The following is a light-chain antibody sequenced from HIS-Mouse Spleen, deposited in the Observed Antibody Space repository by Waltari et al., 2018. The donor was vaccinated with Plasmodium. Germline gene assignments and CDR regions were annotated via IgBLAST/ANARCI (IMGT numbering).Light chain of an antibody. CDR1: SGSVSTSYY. Sequence: QTVVTQEPSFSVSPGGTVTLTCGLSSGSVSTSYYPSWYQQTPGQAPRTVIYSTNPRPSGVPYRLSGSNRGNKAALTSTGAQADDGSDYYCVLYMGSGTVVFGGGTKLTVL. CDR3: VLYMGSGTVV. V-gene: IGLV8-61*01. J-gene: IGLJ2*01. CDR2: STN.